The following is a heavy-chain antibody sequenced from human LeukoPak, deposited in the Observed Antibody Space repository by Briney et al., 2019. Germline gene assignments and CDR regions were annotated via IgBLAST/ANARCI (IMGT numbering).Heavy chain of an antibody. CDR2: ISGSGTNI. J-gene: IGHJ6*02. Sequence: PGGSLRLSCTASGFNFGDYFMSWIRQSPGKGLEWVAFISGSGTNIHYADSVKGRFTISRDNAKNSLYLQMNSLRAEDTAVYYCAREIRGEVGMAYYYYGMDVWGQGTTVTVSS. CDR1: GFNFGDYF. D-gene: IGHD1-26*01. CDR3: AREIRGEVGMAYYYYGMDV. V-gene: IGHV3-11*04.